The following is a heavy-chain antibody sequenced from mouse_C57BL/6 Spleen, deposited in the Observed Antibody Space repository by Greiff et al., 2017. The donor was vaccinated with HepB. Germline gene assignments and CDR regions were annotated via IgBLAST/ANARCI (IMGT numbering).Heavy chain of an antibody. Sequence: EVQRVESEGGLVQPGSSMKLSCTASGFTFSDYYMAWVRQVPEKGLEWVANINYDGSSTYYLDSLKSRFIISRDNAKNILYLQMSSLKSEDTATYYCARGIYDGYHYAMDYWGQGTSVTVSS. CDR1: GFTFSDYY. CDR3: ARGIYDGYHYAMDY. V-gene: IGHV5-16*01. J-gene: IGHJ4*01. CDR2: INYDGSST. D-gene: IGHD2-3*01.